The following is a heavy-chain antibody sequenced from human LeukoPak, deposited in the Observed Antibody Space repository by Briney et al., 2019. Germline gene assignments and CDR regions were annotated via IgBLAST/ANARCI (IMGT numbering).Heavy chain of an antibody. V-gene: IGHV4-59*01. CDR2: IYYSGST. CDR1: GDSISSYY. CDR3: ARLDGDHEIFDD. J-gene: IGHJ4*02. Sequence: SETLSLTCTVSGDSISSYYWSWIRQPPGKGLEWIGYIYYSGSTNYNPSLKSRVTISVDTSKNQFSLKLTSVTAADTAVYYCARLDGDHEIFDDWGQGTLVTVSS. D-gene: IGHD4-17*01.